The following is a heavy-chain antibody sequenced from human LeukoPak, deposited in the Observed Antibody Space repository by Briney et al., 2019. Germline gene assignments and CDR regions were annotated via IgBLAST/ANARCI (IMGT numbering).Heavy chain of an antibody. CDR1: GGSISSYY. Sequence: SETLSLTCTVSGGSISSYYWSWIRQPPGKGLEWIGEIYHSGSTNYNPSLKSRVTISVDKSKNQFSLKLSSVTAADTAVYYCARHAPLYCSSTSCYRYFQHWGQGTLVTVSS. D-gene: IGHD2-2*02. CDR3: ARHAPLYCSSTSCYRYFQH. J-gene: IGHJ1*01. CDR2: IYHSGST. V-gene: IGHV4-59*08.